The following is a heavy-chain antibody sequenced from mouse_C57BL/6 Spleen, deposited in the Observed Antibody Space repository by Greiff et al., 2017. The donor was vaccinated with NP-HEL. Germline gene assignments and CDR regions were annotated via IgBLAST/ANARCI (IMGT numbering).Heavy chain of an antibody. J-gene: IGHJ2*01. CDR2: IDPSDSYT. Sequence: VQLQQPGAELVKPGASVKLSCKASGYTFTSYWMQWVKQRPGQGLEWIGEIDPSDSYTNYNQKFKGKATLTVDTSSSTAYMQLSSLTSEDSALYYCARSPRRDYFDYWGQGTTLTVSS. CDR1: GYTFTSYW. CDR3: ARSPRRDYFDY. V-gene: IGHV1-50*01.